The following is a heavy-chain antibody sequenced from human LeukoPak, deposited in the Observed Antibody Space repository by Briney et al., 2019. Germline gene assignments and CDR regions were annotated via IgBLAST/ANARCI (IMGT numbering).Heavy chain of an antibody. CDR3: ARLRVWSSPGFDY. D-gene: IGHD6-13*01. CDR2: INHSGST. Sequence: SETLSLTCAVYGGSFSGYYWSWIRQPPWKGLEWIGEINHSGSTNYNPSLKSRVTISVDTSKNQFSLKLSSVTAADTAVYYCARLRVWSSPGFDYWGQGTLVTVSS. V-gene: IGHV4-34*01. J-gene: IGHJ4*02. CDR1: GGSFSGYY.